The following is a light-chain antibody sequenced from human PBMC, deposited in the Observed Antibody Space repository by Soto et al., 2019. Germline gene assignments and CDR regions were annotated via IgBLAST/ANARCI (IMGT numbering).Light chain of an antibody. J-gene: IGKJ3*01. Sequence: EIVLTQSPGTLSLSPGERATLSCRASQSVSSSYLAWYQQKPGQAPRLLIYGASSRATGIPDRFSGSESGTDFTLTISRLEPEDSAVYYCQQYGSSLFTFGPGTKVDIK. CDR3: QQYGSSLFT. CDR1: QSVSSSY. V-gene: IGKV3-20*01. CDR2: GAS.